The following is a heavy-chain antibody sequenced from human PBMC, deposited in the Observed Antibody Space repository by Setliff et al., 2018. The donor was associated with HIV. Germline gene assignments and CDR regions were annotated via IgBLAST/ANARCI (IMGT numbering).Heavy chain of an antibody. D-gene: IGHD6-25*01. CDR3: ARTPEGAAVFDY. CDR2: INPNSGST. V-gene: IGHV1-46*01. Sequence: ASVKVSCKASGYTFTIYYMHWVRQAPGQGLEWIGIINPNSGSTSYAQNFQGRVTMTRDTSTSTVYMELSGLGSEDTAVFYCARTPEGAAVFDYWGQGTLVTVSS. J-gene: IGHJ4*02. CDR1: GYTFTIYY.